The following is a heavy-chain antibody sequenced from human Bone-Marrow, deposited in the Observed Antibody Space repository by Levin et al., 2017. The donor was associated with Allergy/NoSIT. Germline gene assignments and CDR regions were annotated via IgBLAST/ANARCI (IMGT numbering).Heavy chain of an antibody. CDR2: ITDSDDST. CDR3: AKAKPMGVPIIFFDY. J-gene: IGHJ4*02. D-gene: IGHD1-26*01. Sequence: GGSLRLSCAASGFSFSSYAMNWVRQAPGKGLEWVSSITDSDDSTYYADSVKGRFTISRDNSRNTLYLQMNSLRAEDTAVYYCAKAKPMGVPIIFFDYWGQGTLVTVSS. CDR1: GFSFSSYA. V-gene: IGHV3-23*01.